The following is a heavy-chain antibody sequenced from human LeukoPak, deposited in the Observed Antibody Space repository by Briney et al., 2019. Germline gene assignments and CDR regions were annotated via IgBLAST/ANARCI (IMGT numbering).Heavy chain of an antibody. CDR3: ARLTYYYDSSGSEFGY. CDR1: GGSISSYH. Sequence: PSETLSLTCTVSGGSISSYHWSWIRQPPGKGLEWIGSIYYSGSTYYNPSLKSRVTISVDTSKNQFSLKLSSVTAADTAVYYCARLTYYYDSSGSEFGYWGQGTLVTVSS. D-gene: IGHD3-22*01. CDR2: IYYSGST. V-gene: IGHV4-39*07. J-gene: IGHJ4*02.